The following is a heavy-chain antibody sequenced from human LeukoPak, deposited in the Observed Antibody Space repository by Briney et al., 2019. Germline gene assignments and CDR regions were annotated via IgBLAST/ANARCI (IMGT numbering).Heavy chain of an antibody. CDR3: VKVGQPESAFDI. D-gene: IGHD3/OR15-3a*01. J-gene: IGHJ3*02. V-gene: IGHV3-23*01. CDR2: ISGSGGST. CDR1: GFTFSSYA. Sequence: GGSLRLSCAASGFTFSSYAMSWVRQAPGKGLEWVSLISGSGGSTYYADSVKGRFTISRDNSKNTLYVQMNSLRAEDTAVYHCVKVGQPESAFDIWGQGTMVTVSP.